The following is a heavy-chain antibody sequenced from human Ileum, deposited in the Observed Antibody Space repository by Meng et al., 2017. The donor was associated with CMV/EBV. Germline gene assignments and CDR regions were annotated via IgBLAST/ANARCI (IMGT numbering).Heavy chain of an antibody. CDR1: GFTFSTYW. J-gene: IGHJ4*02. CDR3: AHSVAVAG. Sequence: EVHLVESGGGLVQPGGSMRLSWAASGFTFSTYWMNWVRQAPGKGLVWVSRINSDGRNTNYAESVKGRFTISRDNAKNTLFLQMNSLRAEDTAVYYCAHSVAVAGWGQGTLVTVSS. D-gene: IGHD6-19*01. CDR2: INSDGRNT. V-gene: IGHV3-74*01.